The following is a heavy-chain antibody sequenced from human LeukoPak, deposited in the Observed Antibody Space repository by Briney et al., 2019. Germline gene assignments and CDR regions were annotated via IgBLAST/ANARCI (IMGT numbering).Heavy chain of an antibody. Sequence: SETLSLTCTVSGGFIISSDYHWGWVRQPPGKGLEWIGTISYSGNTDYNPSLRSRVTISVDTSNNQFSLRLGSVTAADTAVYHCARHCCSGPAKRVFDIWGQGTMVTVSS. J-gene: IGHJ3*02. CDR2: ISYSGNT. D-gene: IGHD2-15*01. CDR3: ARHCCSGPAKRVFDI. CDR1: GGFIISSDYH. V-gene: IGHV4-39*01.